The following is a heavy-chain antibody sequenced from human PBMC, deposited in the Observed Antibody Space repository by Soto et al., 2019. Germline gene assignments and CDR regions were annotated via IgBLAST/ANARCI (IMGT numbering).Heavy chain of an antibody. Sequence: QVHLVQSGAEVKKPGASVKVSCKGSGYAFTTYGITWVRQAPGQGLEWMGWISAHNGNTNYAQKLQGRVTVTRDTSTSTAHMELSSLRSDDTAVYYCARGTNGAYWGQGALVTASS. D-gene: IGHD1-1*01. CDR3: ARGTNGAY. CDR2: ISAHNGNT. J-gene: IGHJ4*02. V-gene: IGHV1-18*01. CDR1: GYAFTTYG.